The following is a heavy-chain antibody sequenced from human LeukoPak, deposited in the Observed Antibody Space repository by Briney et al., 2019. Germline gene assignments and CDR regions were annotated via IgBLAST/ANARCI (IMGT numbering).Heavy chain of an antibody. V-gene: IGHV3-74*01. Sequence: GGSLRLSCAASGFTFSRYWMHWVRQAPGKGLVWVSRINSDGRSTNYADSVKGRFTISRDNAKNSLYLQMNSLRDEDTAVYYCARGDGWFGELLNFDNWGQGTLVTVSS. CDR3: ARGDGWFGELLNFDN. J-gene: IGHJ4*02. D-gene: IGHD3-10*01. CDR2: INSDGRST. CDR1: GFTFSRYW.